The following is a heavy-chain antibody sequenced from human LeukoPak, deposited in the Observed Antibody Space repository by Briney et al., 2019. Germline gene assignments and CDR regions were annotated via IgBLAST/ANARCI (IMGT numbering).Heavy chain of an antibody. CDR1: GYTFRDFG. CDR2: IIPIFGTG. D-gene: IGHD1/OR15-1a*01. J-gene: IGHJ4*02. Sequence: GASVKVSCKASGYTFRDFGISWVRQAPGQGLEWMGGIIPIFGTGNYAQKFQGRVTITADESANTAYMELNSLRSDDTAMYYCARSYNWNNVDYWGQGTLVTVSS. V-gene: IGHV1-69*13. CDR3: ARSYNWNNVDY.